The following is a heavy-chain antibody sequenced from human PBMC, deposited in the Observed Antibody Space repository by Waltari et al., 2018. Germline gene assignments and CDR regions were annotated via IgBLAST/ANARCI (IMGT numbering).Heavy chain of an antibody. V-gene: IGHV3-9*01. J-gene: IGHJ5*02. Sequence: EVQLVESGGGLVQHGGSLRLSCAACGFTFDDSGMHWVRQPPGKGLEWVSSIGWKRGSIGYADSVQGRFTITRDNAKNSLYLQMNSLRPEDTAVYYCVKDIESYDYGVFQSWGQGTLVNVSS. CDR1: GFTFDDSG. CDR2: IGWKRGSI. CDR3: VKDIESYDYGVFQS. D-gene: IGHD4-17*01.